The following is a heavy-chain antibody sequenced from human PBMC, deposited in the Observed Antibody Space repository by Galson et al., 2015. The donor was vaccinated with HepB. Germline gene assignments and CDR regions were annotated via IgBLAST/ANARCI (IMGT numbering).Heavy chain of an antibody. CDR3: ARDKARELARHYFDY. CDR2: ISAYNGNT. CDR1: GYTFTSYG. J-gene: IGHJ4*02. Sequence: SVKVSCKASGYTFTSYGISWVRQAPGQGLEWMGWISAYNGNTNYAQKLQGRVTMTTDTSTSTAYMELRSLRSDDTAVYYCARDKARELARHYFDYWGQGTLVTVSS. D-gene: IGHD1-26*01. V-gene: IGHV1-18*04.